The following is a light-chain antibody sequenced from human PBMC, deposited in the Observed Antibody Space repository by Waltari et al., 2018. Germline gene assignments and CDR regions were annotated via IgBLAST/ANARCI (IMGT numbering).Light chain of an antibody. J-gene: IGKJ1*01. Sequence: IVMTQSPPSLPVTPGEPASISCRSSQSLLHSNGFHYLDWYLQTPGQSPQLLIYLAFNRASVVPDRFSSSGSGADFTLKISRVEAEYVGVYYCMQTLQSWTFGQGTKVEI. CDR3: MQTLQSWT. V-gene: IGKV2-28*01. CDR2: LAF. CDR1: QSLLHSNGFHY.